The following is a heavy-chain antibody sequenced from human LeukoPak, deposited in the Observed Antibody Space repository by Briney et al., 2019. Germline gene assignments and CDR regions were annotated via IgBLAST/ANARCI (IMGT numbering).Heavy chain of an antibody. V-gene: IGHV1-2*02. Sequence: ASVKVSCKASGYTFTGYYIHWVRQAPGQGLEWMGWINPNSCGTNYAQKFQGRVTMTRDTSISTAYMELSRLRSDDTAVYYCARGGIVVVVAATIEFSRQKYNWFDPWGQGTLVTVSS. D-gene: IGHD2-15*01. CDR1: GYTFTGYY. CDR2: INPNSCGT. J-gene: IGHJ5*02. CDR3: ARGGIVVVVAATIEFSRQKYNWFDP.